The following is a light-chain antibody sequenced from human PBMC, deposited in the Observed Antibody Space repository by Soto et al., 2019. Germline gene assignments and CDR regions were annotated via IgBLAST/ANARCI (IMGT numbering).Light chain of an antibody. J-gene: IGKJ4*01. V-gene: IGKV1-5*03. CDR2: KES. CDR1: QSISNW. CDR3: KQYNTLVT. Sequence: EIQLTHFPSTRSAPVVDRVNITFRASQSISNWLAWYQLKPGTDPKMLIFKESTLESGVLSRFSGSGSGTEFTLTISSLQPDDSAIYYCKQYNTLVTVGRGNQVDIK.